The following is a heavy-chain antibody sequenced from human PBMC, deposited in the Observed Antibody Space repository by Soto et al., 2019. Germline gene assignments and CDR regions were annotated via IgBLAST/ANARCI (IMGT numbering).Heavy chain of an antibody. CDR3: AAGTLPGTRFYGMDV. CDR2: LSQSGGT. J-gene: IGHJ6*02. D-gene: IGHD1-7*01. V-gene: IGHV4-38-2*01. CDR1: GYSISNIIY. Sequence: SETLSLTRDVSGYSISNIIYWGWIRRPPGKGLEWIGSLSQSGGTYRNPSLRSRVTISVDRSKNHFSLQLRPVTAADTAVYYCAAGTLPGTRFYGMDVWGPGTTVTVSS.